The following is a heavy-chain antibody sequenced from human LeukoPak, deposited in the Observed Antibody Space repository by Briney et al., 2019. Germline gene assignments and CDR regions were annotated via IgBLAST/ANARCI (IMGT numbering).Heavy chain of an antibody. V-gene: IGHV4-59*12. CDR1: GGSISGYY. CDR3: AGRGYCSGGSCYSEGGYYYYYYMDV. J-gene: IGHJ6*03. Sequence: SETLSLTCTVSGGSISGYYWSWIRQPPGKGLEWIGYIYYSGSTNYNPSLKSRVTISVDTSKNQFSLKLSSVTAADTAVYYCAGRGYCSGGSCYSEGGYYYYYYMDVWGKGTTVTISS. D-gene: IGHD2-15*01. CDR2: IYYSGST.